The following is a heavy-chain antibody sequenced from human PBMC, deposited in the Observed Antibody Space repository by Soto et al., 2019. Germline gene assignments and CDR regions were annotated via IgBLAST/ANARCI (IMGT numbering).Heavy chain of an antibody. V-gene: IGHV4-4*02. CDR3: ATLGEVVPYYGMDV. CDR1: GGSISSSNW. CDR2: IYHSGST. Sequence: PSETLSLTCAVSGGSISSSNWWSWVRQPPGKGLEWIGEIYHSGSTNYNPSLKSRVTISVDKSKNQFSLKLSSVTAADTAVYYCATLGEVVPYYGMDVWGQGTTVTVSS. D-gene: IGHD2-15*01. J-gene: IGHJ6*02.